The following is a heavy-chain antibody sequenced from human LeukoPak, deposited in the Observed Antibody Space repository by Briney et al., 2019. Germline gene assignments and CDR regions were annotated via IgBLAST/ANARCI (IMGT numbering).Heavy chain of an antibody. J-gene: IGHJ3*02. Sequence: PGGSLRLSCTASGLTFSSYTMHWVRRAPGKGLEWVAVISHDGNIKYHADSMKDRFTISRDNSRNTLYLKMNNLRPEDTAVYPCARAKYYDSRGYSVREAYDIWGQGTMVTVSS. D-gene: IGHD3-22*01. CDR2: ISHDGNIK. V-gene: IGHV3-30*04. CDR3: ARAKYYDSRGYSVREAYDI. CDR1: GLTFSSYT.